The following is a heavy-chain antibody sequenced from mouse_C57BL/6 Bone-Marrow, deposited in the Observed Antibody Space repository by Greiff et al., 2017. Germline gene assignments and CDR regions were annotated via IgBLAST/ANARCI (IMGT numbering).Heavy chain of an antibody. CDR1: GFTFSSYA. Sequence: VQLKESGGGLVKPGGSLKLSCAASGFTFSSYAMSWVRQTPEKRLAWVATISDGGSYTYYPDNVKGRFTISRDNAKNNLYLQMSHLKSEDTAMYYGAGGDYFDYWGQGTTLTVSS. J-gene: IGHJ2*01. CDR2: ISDGGSYT. V-gene: IGHV5-4*01. CDR3: AGGDYFDY.